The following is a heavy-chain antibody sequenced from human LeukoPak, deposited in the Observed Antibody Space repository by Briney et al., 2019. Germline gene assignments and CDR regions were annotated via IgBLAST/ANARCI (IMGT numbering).Heavy chain of an antibody. D-gene: IGHD3-3*01. CDR2: ISYDGSNK. J-gene: IGHJ4*02. Sequence: PGGSLRLSCAASGFTFSSYAMHWVRQAPGKGLEWVAVISYDGSNKYYADSVKGRFTISRDNSKITLYLQMNSLRAEDTAVYYCARGHVLRFLEWLPYFDYWGQGTLVTVSS. CDR3: ARGHVLRFLEWLPYFDY. CDR1: GFTFSSYA. V-gene: IGHV3-30-3*01.